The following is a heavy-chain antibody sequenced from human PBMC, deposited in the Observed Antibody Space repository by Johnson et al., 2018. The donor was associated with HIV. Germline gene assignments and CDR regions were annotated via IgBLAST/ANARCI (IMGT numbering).Heavy chain of an antibody. J-gene: IGHJ3*01. CDR3: AKSQDRSAHDYDFDL. CDR2: ISSSGSTI. CDR1: GFTFNTYG. V-gene: IGHV3-48*01. Sequence: VQLVESGGGVVQPGGSLRLSCTASGFTFNTYGMHWVRQAPGKGLEWVSYISSSGSTIYYADSVKGRFTISRDNSKNSLFLQMNSLRAEDTAVYYCAKSQDRSAHDYDFDLWGQGTVVTVSS. D-gene: IGHD3-22*01.